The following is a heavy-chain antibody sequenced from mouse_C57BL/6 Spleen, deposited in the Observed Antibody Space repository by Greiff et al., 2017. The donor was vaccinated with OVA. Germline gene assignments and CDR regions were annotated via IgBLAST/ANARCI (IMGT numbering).Heavy chain of an antibody. Sequence: QVQLQQPGAELVLPGPSVKLSCKASGYTFTSYWMHWVQQRPGQGLEWIGEIDPSDSYTNYNQKFKGKSTLTVDKSSSTAYMKLSSLTSEDSAVYYCARSTGTSDMDVWGTGTTVTVSS. V-gene: IGHV1-69*01. D-gene: IGHD4-1*01. CDR3: ARSTGTSDMDV. CDR1: GYTFTSYW. J-gene: IGHJ1*03. CDR2: IDPSDSYT.